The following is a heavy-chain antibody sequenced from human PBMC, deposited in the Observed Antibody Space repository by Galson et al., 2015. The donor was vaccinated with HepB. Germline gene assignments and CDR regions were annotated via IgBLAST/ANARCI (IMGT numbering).Heavy chain of an antibody. Sequence: SLRLSCATSGFRFSTYGMHWVRQAPGKGLEWVAVIWYNGSNKNYADSVKGRFTISRDNSKNTLYLQMNSLRAEDTAVYYCAREGLAVAGMGYYFTYWGQGTLVTVSS. D-gene: IGHD6-19*01. J-gene: IGHJ4*02. CDR2: IWYNGSNK. V-gene: IGHV3-33*01. CDR1: GFRFSTYG. CDR3: AREGLAVAGMGYYFTY.